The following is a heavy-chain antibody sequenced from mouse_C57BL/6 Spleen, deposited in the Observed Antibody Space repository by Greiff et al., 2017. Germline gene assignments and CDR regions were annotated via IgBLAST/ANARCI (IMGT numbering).Heavy chain of an antibody. J-gene: IGHJ2*01. V-gene: IGHV1-64*01. Sequence: QVQLQQPGAELVKPGASVKLSCTASGYTFTSYWMHWVKQRPGQGLEWIGMIHPNSGSTNYNEKFKSKANLTVDKTPSTAYMQLSSLTSGDPAVYYCARNWVCDYWGQGTTLTVSS. CDR3: ARNWVCDY. CDR2: IHPNSGST. CDR1: GYTFTSYW.